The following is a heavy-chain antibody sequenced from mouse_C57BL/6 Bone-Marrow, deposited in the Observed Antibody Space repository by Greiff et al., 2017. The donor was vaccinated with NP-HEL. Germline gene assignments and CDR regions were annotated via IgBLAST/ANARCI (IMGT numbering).Heavy chain of an antibody. Sequence: VQLKESGAELVRPGASVKLSCTASGFNIKDDYMHWVKQRPEQGLEWIGRIDPENGDTEYASKFQGKATITADTSSNTAYLQLSSLTSEDTAVYYCTTITTVAFDYWGQGTTLTVSS. D-gene: IGHD1-1*01. J-gene: IGHJ2*01. CDR3: TTITTVAFDY. V-gene: IGHV14-4*01. CDR1: GFNIKDDY. CDR2: IDPENGDT.